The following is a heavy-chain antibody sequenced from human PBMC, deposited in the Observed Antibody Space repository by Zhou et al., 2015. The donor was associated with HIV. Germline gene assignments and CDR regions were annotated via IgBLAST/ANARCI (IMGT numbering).Heavy chain of an antibody. D-gene: IGHD3-10*01. V-gene: IGHV1-69*01. CDR1: GGTFSSYA. J-gene: IGHJ3*02. Sequence: QVQLVQSGAEVKKPGSSVKVSCKASGGTFSSYAISWVRQAPGQGLEWMGGIIPIFGTANYAQKFQGRVTITADESTSTAYMELSSLRSEDTAVYYCARDLHMVQGVIGAFDIWGQGTMVTVSS. CDR3: ARDLHMVQGVIGAFDI. CDR2: IIPIFGTA.